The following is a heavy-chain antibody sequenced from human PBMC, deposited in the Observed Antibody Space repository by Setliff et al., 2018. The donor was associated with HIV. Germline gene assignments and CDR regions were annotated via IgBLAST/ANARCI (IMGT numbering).Heavy chain of an antibody. D-gene: IGHD5-12*01. Sequence: HPGGSLRLSCAASGFPFSDDAMHWVRQAPGKGLEYVSAISPNGDSTSYADSVKGRFTISRDNSKNTLYLQMGSLRTEDMGVYYCARDGYGGALDGYDIWGQGTMVTVSS. CDR3: ARDGYGGALDGYDI. CDR2: ISPNGDST. CDR1: GFPFSDDA. J-gene: IGHJ3*02. V-gene: IGHV3-64*02.